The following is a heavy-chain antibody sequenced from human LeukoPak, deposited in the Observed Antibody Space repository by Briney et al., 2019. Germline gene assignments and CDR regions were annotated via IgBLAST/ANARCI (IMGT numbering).Heavy chain of an antibody. CDR1: GGSISSYY. V-gene: IGHV4-59*08. D-gene: IGHD4/OR15-4a*01. J-gene: IGHJ3*02. CDR3: ARCQLRRDAFDI. CDR2: IYYSGST. Sequence: PSETLSLTCTVSGGSISSYYWSWIRQPPGKGLEWIGYIYYSGSTSYNPSLKSRVTISVDTSKNQFSLKLSSVTAADTAVYYCARCQLRRDAFDIWGQGTMVTVSS.